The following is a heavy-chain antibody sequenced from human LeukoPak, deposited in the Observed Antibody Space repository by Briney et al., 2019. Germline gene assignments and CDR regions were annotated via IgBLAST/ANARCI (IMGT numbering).Heavy chain of an antibody. CDR3: ARAQPPDGSSTERVSDY. V-gene: IGHV1-2*02. CDR1: GYTFTDYY. Sequence: ASVKVSCKASGYTFTDYYMHWVRQAPGQGLEWMGCINPNSGGTDYAQKFQGRVTMTRGTSITTVDMELSRLRSDDTAVYYCARAQPPDGSSTERVSDYWGQGTLVTVSS. D-gene: IGHD1-26*01. CDR2: INPNSGGT. J-gene: IGHJ4*02.